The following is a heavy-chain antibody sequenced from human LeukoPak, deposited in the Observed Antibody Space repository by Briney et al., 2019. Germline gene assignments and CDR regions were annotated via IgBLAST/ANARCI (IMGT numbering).Heavy chain of an antibody. V-gene: IGHV3-7*05. CDR1: GFTFSFYE. CDR2: IKQDGSEK. D-gene: IGHD6-13*01. CDR3: ARDRSSSWWWYGMDV. Sequence: GGSLRLSCAASGFTFSFYEMNWFRQAPGKGLEWVANIKQDGSEKYYVDSVKGRFTISRDNAKNSLYLQMNSLRAEDTAVYYCARDRSSSWWWYGMDVWGQGTTVTVSS. J-gene: IGHJ6*02.